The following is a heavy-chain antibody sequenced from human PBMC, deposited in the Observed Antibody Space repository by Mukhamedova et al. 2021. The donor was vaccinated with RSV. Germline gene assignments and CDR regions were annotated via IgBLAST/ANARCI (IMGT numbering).Heavy chain of an antibody. J-gene: IGHJ4*01. Sequence: SSYYWGWIRQPPGKGLEWIGGSIYYSGITYYNPSLKSRVTISVDTSKNQFSLKLSSVTAADTAVYYCARLGAPQYSTPKYYFDY. CDR1: SSYY. CDR2: IYYSGIT. CDR3: ARLGAPQYSTPKYYFDY. V-gene: IGHV4-39*01. D-gene: IGHD6-6*01.